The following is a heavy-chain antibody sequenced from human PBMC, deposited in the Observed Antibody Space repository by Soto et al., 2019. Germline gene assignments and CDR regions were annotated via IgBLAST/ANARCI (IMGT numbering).Heavy chain of an antibody. J-gene: IGHJ4*02. Sequence: GESLKISCNGSGYSFSNFWIGWVRQMPGRGLEWMGIIFPSDSEIKYSPSFQGQVTISADTSISTAYLQWDTLKASDSAMYYCARHYGGNGYYYVDGYFDSWGQGTQVTVYS. CDR2: IFPSDSEI. CDR3: ARHYGGNGYYYVDGYFDS. V-gene: IGHV5-51*01. CDR1: GYSFSNFW. D-gene: IGHD3-22*01.